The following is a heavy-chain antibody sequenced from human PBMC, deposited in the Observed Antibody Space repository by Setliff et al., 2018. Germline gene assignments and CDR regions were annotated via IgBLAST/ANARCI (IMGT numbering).Heavy chain of an antibody. CDR1: GGSFSNYY. CDR3: ARDRTIFGVDNFYYYMDV. CDR2: VSHSGST. Sequence: PSETLSLTCAVYGGSFSNYYWSWIRQPPGKGLEWLGEVSHSGSTNYKPSLKGRVTMSVDTARNQFSLILNSVTAADTAVYYCARDRTIFGVDNFYYYMDVWGRGSTVTVSS. V-gene: IGHV4-34*01. D-gene: IGHD3-3*01. J-gene: IGHJ6*03.